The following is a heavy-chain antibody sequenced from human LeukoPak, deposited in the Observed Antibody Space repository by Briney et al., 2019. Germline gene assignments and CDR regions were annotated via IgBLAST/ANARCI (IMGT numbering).Heavy chain of an antibody. Sequence: GESLKISCKGSGYSFTSYWIGWVRQMPGKGLEWMGIVYPGDSDTRYSPSFQGQVTISADKSISTAYLQWSSLKTSDTAMYYCARSASFSGWYYFDYWGQGTLVTVSS. CDR1: GYSFTSYW. D-gene: IGHD6-19*01. J-gene: IGHJ4*02. CDR2: VYPGDSDT. CDR3: ARSASFSGWYYFDY. V-gene: IGHV5-51*01.